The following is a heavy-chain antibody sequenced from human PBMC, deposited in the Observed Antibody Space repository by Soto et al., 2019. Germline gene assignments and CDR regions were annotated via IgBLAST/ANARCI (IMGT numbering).Heavy chain of an antibody. J-gene: IGHJ4*02. D-gene: IGHD6-6*01. V-gene: IGHV3-9*01. CDR3: AKDMFSSSSAATFDY. Sequence: EVQLVESGGGLAQPGRSLRLSCAASGFLFDDYAMPWVRQAPGKGLEWVSGISWQSGSIRYADSVKGRFTISRDNAKNSLYLQMNSLRVEDTALYYCAKDMFSSSSAATFDYWGQGILVTVSS. CDR1: GFLFDDYA. CDR2: ISWQSGSI.